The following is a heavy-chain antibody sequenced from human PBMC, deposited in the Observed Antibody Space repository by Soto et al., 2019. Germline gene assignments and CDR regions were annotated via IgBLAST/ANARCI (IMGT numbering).Heavy chain of an antibody. Sequence: SETLSLTCTVSGGSISRGGYYWSWIRQHPGKGLEWIGYIYYSGSTYYNPSLKSRVTISVDTSKNQFSLKLSSVTAADTAVYYCARASGYSYGNNFDYWGQGTLVTVSS. J-gene: IGHJ4*02. D-gene: IGHD5-18*01. CDR3: ARASGYSYGNNFDY. V-gene: IGHV4-31*03. CDR1: GGSISRGGYY. CDR2: IYYSGST.